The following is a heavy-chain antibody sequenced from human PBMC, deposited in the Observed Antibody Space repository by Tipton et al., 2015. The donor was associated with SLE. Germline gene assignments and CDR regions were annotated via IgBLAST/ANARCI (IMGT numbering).Heavy chain of an antibody. Sequence: TLSLTCTVSGGSISSYYWSWIRQPPGKGLEWIGYVHYSGSTNHNPSLKSRATISLGTSKNQFSLKVTSVTAADTAVYYCASGGYGGNFLGWFDPWGQGTLVTVSS. D-gene: IGHD4-23*01. V-gene: IGHV4-59*01. CDR1: GGSISSYY. CDR2: VHYSGST. J-gene: IGHJ5*02. CDR3: ASGGYGGNFLGWFDP.